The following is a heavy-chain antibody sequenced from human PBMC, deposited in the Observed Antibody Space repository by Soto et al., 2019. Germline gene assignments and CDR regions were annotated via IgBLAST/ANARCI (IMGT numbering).Heavy chain of an antibody. CDR2: ISSSGTTI. CDR3: ARDRWEPWNGIDV. Sequence: PGGSLRLSCTASGFTFTSYEMNWVRQAPGKGLEWVSFISSSGTTIYYADSVKGRFTISRDNAKNSLYLQMNSLRAEDTAVYYCARDRWEPWNGIDVWGPGTTVTVSS. CDR1: GFTFTSYE. V-gene: IGHV3-48*03. D-gene: IGHD1-26*01. J-gene: IGHJ6*02.